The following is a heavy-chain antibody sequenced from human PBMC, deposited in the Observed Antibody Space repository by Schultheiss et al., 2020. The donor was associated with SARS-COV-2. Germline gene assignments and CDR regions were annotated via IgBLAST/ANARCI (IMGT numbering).Heavy chain of an antibody. CDR1: GFTFSSYG. CDR2: ISYDGSNK. Sequence: GGSLRLSCAASGFTFSSYGMHWVRQAPGKGLEWVAVISYDGSNKYYADSVKGRFTISRDNSKNTLYLQMNSLRAEDTAVYYCASPDTTVTTKGLVSWYYFDYWGQGTLVTVSS. D-gene: IGHD4-17*01. CDR3: ASPDTTVTTKGLVSWYYFDY. V-gene: IGHV3-30*03. J-gene: IGHJ4*02.